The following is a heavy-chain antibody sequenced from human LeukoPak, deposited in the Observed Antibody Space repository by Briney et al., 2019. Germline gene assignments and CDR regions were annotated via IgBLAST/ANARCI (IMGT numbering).Heavy chain of an antibody. CDR3: VRIDDY. V-gene: IGHV4-39*07. J-gene: IGHJ4*02. D-gene: IGHD2-15*01. Sequence: PSETLSLTCTVSGGSISGSSLYWGWIRQPPGKGLEWIGEINHSGRTNYNPSLKSRVTISVDTSKNQFSLKLSSVTAADTAVYYCVRIDDYWGQGTLVTVSS. CDR2: INHSGRT. CDR1: GGSISGSSLY.